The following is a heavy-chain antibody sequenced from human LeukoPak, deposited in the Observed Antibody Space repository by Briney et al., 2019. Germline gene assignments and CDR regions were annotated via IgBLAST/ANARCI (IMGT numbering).Heavy chain of an antibody. D-gene: IGHD2/OR15-2a*01. V-gene: IGHV3-33*01. Sequence: GGSLRLSCAASGFTFSSYGMHWVRQAPGKGLEWVALIWYDGSNKYYTDSVKGRLTISRDNSKNTLYLQMNSLRAEDTGIYYCAREGPRGNSQFDYWGQGTLVTVSS. CDR2: IWYDGSNK. CDR3: AREGPRGNSQFDY. CDR1: GFTFSSYG. J-gene: IGHJ4*02.